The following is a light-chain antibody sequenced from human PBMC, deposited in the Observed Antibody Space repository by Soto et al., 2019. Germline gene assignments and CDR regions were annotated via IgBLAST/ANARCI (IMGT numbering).Light chain of an antibody. CDR1: SSDVGSYNL. CDR3: CSYAGSSTWVV. J-gene: IGLJ2*01. Sequence: QSALTQPASVSGSHGQSITISCTGTSSDVGSYNLVSWYQQHPGKAPKLMIYEVSKRPSGVSNRFSGSKSGNTASLTISGLQAEDEADYYCCSYAGSSTWVVFGGGTKLTVL. CDR2: EVS. V-gene: IGLV2-23*02.